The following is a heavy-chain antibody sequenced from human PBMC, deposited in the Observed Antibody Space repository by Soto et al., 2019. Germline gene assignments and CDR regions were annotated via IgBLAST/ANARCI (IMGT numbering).Heavy chain of an antibody. J-gene: IGHJ4*02. CDR2: MATSSGGT. CDR3: ARGSGSSWFDY. CDR1: GSTFPANY. Sequence: ASVTFSCTPSGSTFPANYIHWVLQAPGQGLEWMGWMATSSGGTRFAQNFQGRVTMTRDTSMATAYMELTTLTLDDTAVYYCARGSGSSWFDYWGQGTQVTFAS. D-gene: IGHD6-25*01. V-gene: IGHV1-2*02.